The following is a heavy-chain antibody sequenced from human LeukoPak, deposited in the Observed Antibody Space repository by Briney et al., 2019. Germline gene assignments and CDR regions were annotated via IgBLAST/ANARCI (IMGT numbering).Heavy chain of an antibody. D-gene: IGHD6-19*01. CDR1: GFTVNNNY. V-gene: IGHV3-66*02. J-gene: IGHJ4*02. CDR2: IYSGGST. Sequence: GGSLRLSCAASGFTVNNNYMSWVRQAPGKGLEWVSVIYSGGSTYYADSVKGRFTISRDNSKNTLYLQMNSLKAEDTAVYYCARGASLYSSGWYSAYWGQGTLVNVSS. CDR3: ARGASLYSSGWYSAY.